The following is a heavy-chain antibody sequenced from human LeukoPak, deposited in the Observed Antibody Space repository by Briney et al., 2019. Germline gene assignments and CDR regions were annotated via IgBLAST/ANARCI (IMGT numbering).Heavy chain of an antibody. CDR3: ARQGTSSIWYFDL. D-gene: IGHD2-2*01. CDR1: GGSISNYY. Sequence: SETLSLTCTVSGGSISNYYWSWIRQPPGKGLEWIGYTYTSGSTNYNPSLKSRVTISVDTSKNQFSLKLTAVTAADTAVYYCARQGTSSIWYFDLWGRGTLVTVSS. V-gene: IGHV4-4*08. CDR2: TYTSGST. J-gene: IGHJ2*01.